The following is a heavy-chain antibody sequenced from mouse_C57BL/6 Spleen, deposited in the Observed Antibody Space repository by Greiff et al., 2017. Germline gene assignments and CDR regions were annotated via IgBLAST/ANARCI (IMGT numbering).Heavy chain of an antibody. CDR1: GFTFSDYY. Sequence: EVKVVESEGGLVQPGSSMKLSCTASGFTFSDYYMAWVRQVPEKCLEWVANINYDGSSTYYLDSLKSRFIISRDNAKNILYLQMSSLKSEDTATYYCARADYGSSYEGPYAMDYWGQGTSVTVSS. CDR2: INYDGSST. V-gene: IGHV5-16*01. J-gene: IGHJ4*01. D-gene: IGHD1-1*01. CDR3: ARADYGSSYEGPYAMDY.